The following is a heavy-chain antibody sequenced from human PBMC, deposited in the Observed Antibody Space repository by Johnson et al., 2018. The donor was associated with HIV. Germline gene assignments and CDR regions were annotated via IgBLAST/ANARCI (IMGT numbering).Heavy chain of an antibody. V-gene: IGHV3-66*01. CDR2: IYSGGRT. Sequence: VQLVESGGGVVRPGGSLRLSCAASGFTVSSNYMSWVRQAPGKGLEWVSGIYSGGRTYYADSVKGRFTISRDNSKNTLYLQMNSLRAEDTAVYYCAMPSIVQGVQLPYAFDIWGQGTMVTVSS. J-gene: IGHJ3*02. CDR1: GFTVSSNY. CDR3: AMPSIVQGVQLPYAFDI. D-gene: IGHD3-10*01.